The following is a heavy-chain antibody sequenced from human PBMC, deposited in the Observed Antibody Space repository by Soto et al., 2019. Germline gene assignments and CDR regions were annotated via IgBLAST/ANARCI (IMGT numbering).Heavy chain of an antibody. CDR1: GYTFTRYG. CDR3: AKNGQQPYYYYGLDV. D-gene: IGHD1-1*01. CDR2: ISGYNGDT. V-gene: IGHV1-18*01. Sequence: QGHLVQSGAEVKKPGTSVKVSCKASGYTFTRYGISWVRQAPGQGLEWMGWISGYNGDTNYAQNLQGRVTMTIDTSTSTAYMELGSVTSDDTAVYYCAKNGQQPYYYYGLDVWGQGTKVTVSS. J-gene: IGHJ6*02.